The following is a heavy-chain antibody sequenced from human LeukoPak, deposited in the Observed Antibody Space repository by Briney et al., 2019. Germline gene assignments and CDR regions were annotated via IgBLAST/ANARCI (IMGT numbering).Heavy chain of an antibody. D-gene: IGHD2-2*01. CDR1: GFSFSSYW. J-gene: IGHJ4*02. CDR2: IKQDGSQK. V-gene: IGHV3-7*01. CDR3: VSTGSQLDY. Sequence: GGSLRLSCAASGFSFSSYWMTWVRQAPGKGLEWVANIKQDGSQKYYVDSVKGRFTISRDNAKNSLYLQMNSLRADDTAVYYCVSTGSQLDYWGQGTLVTVSS.